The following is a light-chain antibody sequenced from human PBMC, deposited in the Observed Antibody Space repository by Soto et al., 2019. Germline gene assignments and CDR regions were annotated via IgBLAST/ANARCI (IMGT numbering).Light chain of an antibody. V-gene: IGKV1-27*01. CDR3: QRYNDGST. Sequence: DIQMTQSPSSLFASVGDRVTITCRASQGISNYLAWYQQKPGRVPTLLISAASTLQSGVPSRFSGSGSGTDFTLTITSLQPEDVATYYCQRYNDGSTFGQGTKVEI. CDR2: AAS. CDR1: QGISNY. J-gene: IGKJ1*01.